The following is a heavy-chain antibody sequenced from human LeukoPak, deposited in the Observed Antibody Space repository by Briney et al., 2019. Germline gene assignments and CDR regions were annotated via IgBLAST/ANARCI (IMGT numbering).Heavy chain of an antibody. CDR3: ARQGVATAIDY. CDR2: ISASGNT. J-gene: IGHJ4*02. Sequence: SETLSLTCTVSGGSISNYYWSCIRQPAGKGLEWIGRISASGNTNYNPSLKSRVTMSVDTSMNLFALKLSSVTAADTAVYYCARQGVATAIDYWGQGTLVTVSS. D-gene: IGHD2-21*02. V-gene: IGHV4-4*07. CDR1: GGSISNYY.